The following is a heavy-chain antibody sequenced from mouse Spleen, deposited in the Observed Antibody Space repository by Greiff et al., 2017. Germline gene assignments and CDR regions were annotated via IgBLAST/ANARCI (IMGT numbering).Heavy chain of an antibody. D-gene: IGHD2-4*01. CDR2: ISSGGSYT. CDR3: ARHEARITGYFDY. J-gene: IGHJ2*01. CDR1: GFTFSSYA. V-gene: IGHV5-9-1*01. Sequence: EVMLVESGGGLVKPGGSLKLSCAASGFTFSSYAMSWVRQTPEKRLEWVATISSGGSYTYYPDSVKGRFTISRDNAKNTLYLQMSSLRSEDTAMYYCARHEARITGYFDYWGQGTTLTVSS.